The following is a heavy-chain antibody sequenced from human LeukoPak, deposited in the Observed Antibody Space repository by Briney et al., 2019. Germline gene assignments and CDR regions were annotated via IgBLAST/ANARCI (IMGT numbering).Heavy chain of an antibody. Sequence: SGPTLVNPTQTLTLTCTVSGFSLNTSGVGVGWIRQPPGKALEWLALIYWDDDKRYSPSLKSRLTVTKDTSKNQVVLTMTNMDPVDTATYYCARSFYDYVWGSYRYTRFEFDYWGQGTLVTVSS. CDR3: ARSFYDYVWGSYRYTRFEFDY. CDR1: GFSLNTSGVG. J-gene: IGHJ4*02. V-gene: IGHV2-5*02. D-gene: IGHD3-16*02. CDR2: IYWDDDK.